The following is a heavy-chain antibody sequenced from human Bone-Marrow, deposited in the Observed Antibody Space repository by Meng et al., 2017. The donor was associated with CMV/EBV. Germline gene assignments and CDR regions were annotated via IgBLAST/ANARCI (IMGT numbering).Heavy chain of an antibody. CDR3: ARDLRVAGYFDY. V-gene: IGHV1-18*01. CDR2: ISAYNGNT. Sequence: ASVKVSCKASGYTFTSYGISWVRQAPGQGLEWMGWISAYNGNTNYAQKLQGRVTMTRDTSTSTVYMELSSLRSEDTAMYFCARDLRVAGYFDYWGQGTLVTVSS. J-gene: IGHJ4*02. CDR1: GYTFTSYG. D-gene: IGHD6-19*01.